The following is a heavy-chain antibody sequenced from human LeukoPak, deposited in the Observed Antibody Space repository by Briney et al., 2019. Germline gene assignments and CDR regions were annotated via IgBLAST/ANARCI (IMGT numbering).Heavy chain of an antibody. D-gene: IGHD2-15*01. CDR1: GFTFSSHW. CDR3: ARDSGSGWFDP. V-gene: IGHV3-74*03. Sequence: PGGSLRLPCAASGFTFSSHWMHGVRQAPGKGLVWVSRINTDGIHTTYADSVRGRFTISRESVQSSLYLHMNSLRAEDTALYFCARDSGSGWFDPWGQGTLVTVSS. J-gene: IGHJ5*02. CDR2: INTDGIHT.